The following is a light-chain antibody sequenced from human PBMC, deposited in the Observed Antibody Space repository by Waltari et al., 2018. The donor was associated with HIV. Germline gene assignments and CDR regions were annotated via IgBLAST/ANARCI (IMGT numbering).Light chain of an antibody. Sequence: SYEVTQPPSVSVSPGQTANITCSGDNLDERYVSWYQQRADQAPVLVIYKDTKRPSGIPARFSGSNMGSTATLTISDTLPRDEGNYYCQAWDSNTVLFGGGTKLTVL. CDR2: KDT. CDR1: NLDERY. V-gene: IGLV3-1*01. CDR3: QAWDSNTVL. J-gene: IGLJ2*01.